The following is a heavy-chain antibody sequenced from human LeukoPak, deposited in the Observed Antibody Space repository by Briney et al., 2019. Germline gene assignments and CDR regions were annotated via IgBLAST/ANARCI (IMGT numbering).Heavy chain of an antibody. J-gene: IGHJ5*02. Sequence: GGSLRLSCAASGFTFSSYSMNWVRQAPGKGLEWVSSISSSSSYIYYADSVKGRFTISRDNAKNSLYLQMNSLRAEDTAVYYCARDREYYDIFTGYYFPWFDPWGQGTLVTVSS. V-gene: IGHV3-21*01. D-gene: IGHD3-9*01. CDR3: ARDREYYDIFTGYYFPWFDP. CDR2: ISSSSSYI. CDR1: GFTFSSYS.